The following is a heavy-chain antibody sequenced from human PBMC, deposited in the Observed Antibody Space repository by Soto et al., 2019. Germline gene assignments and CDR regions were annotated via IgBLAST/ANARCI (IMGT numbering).Heavy chain of an antibody. Sequence: EVQLLESGGDLVQPGGSLRLSCAASGFSFSSYAMSWVRQAPGKGLEWVSVIIGGGGNTYHADSVKGRFTISRDNSKNTLYLQMNSLRAEDTDVYYCATYHDYYYYYHYMDVWGRGTTVTVSS. CDR1: GFSFSSYA. V-gene: IGHV3-23*01. D-gene: IGHD2-2*01. J-gene: IGHJ6*03. CDR2: IIGGGGNT. CDR3: ATYHDYYYYYHYMDV.